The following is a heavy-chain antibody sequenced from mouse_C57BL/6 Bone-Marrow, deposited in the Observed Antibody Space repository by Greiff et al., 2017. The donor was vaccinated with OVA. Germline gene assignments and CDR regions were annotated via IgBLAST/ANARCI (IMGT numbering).Heavy chain of an antibody. Sequence: VQLQQSGPELVRPGASVKISCKASGYAFSGSWMNWVKQRPGKGLEWIGRIYPGDGDTNYNGKFKGKATLTAHKSSSTAYMQLSSLTSEDSAVYFVASVEGYYVDYFDYGDRGTALTVTA. CDR2: IYPGDGDT. D-gene: IGHD2-3*01. CDR1: GYAFSGSW. J-gene: IGHJ2*01. V-gene: IGHV1-82*01. CDR3: ASVEGYYVDYFDY.